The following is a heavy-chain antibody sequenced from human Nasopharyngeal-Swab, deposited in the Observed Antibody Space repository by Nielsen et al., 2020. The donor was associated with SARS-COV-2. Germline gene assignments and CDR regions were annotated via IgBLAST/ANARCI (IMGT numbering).Heavy chain of an antibody. CDR3: AREGMVYAMREADGMDV. CDR1: GFTFSSYG. D-gene: IGHD2-8*01. Sequence: GESLKISCAASGFTFSSYGMHWVRQAPGKGLEWVAVIWYDGSNKYYADSVKGRFTISRDNSKNTLYLQMNSLRAEDTAVYYCAREGMVYAMREADGMDVWGQGTTVTVSS. J-gene: IGHJ6*02. V-gene: IGHV3-33*01. CDR2: IWYDGSNK.